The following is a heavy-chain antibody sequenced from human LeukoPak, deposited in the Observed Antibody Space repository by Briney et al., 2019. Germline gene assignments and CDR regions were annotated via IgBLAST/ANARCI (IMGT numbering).Heavy chain of an antibody. CDR3: AKEFNRGLPDY. J-gene: IGHJ4*02. CDR1: GFTLSTYG. D-gene: IGHD2-21*01. V-gene: IGHV3-30*18. Sequence: GGSLRLSCAASGFTLSTYGMHWVRQAPGKGLEWVAVISYDGSNEYYADSVKGRFTISRDNSKNTLYLQMSSLRAEDTAVYYCAKEFNRGLPDYWGQGTLVTVPS. CDR2: ISYDGSNE.